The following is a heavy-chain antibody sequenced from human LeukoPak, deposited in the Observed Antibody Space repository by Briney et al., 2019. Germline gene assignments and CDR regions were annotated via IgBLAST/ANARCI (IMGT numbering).Heavy chain of an antibody. J-gene: IGHJ4*02. CDR2: IYYSGST. Sequence: SETLSLTCTVSGGSISSYYWSWIRQPPGKGLEWIGYIYYSGSTNYNPSLKSRVTISVDTSKNQSSLKLGSVTAADTAVYYCARGPYDFWSGYTQVFDYWGQGTLVTVSS. CDR1: GGSISSYY. V-gene: IGHV4-59*08. D-gene: IGHD3-3*01. CDR3: ARGPYDFWSGYTQVFDY.